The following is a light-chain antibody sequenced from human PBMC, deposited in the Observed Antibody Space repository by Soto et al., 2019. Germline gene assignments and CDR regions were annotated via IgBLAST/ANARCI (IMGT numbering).Light chain of an antibody. CDR3: QKYNTATRT. CDR1: QDSRHF. CDR2: AAS. J-gene: IGKJ4*01. Sequence: IQMTQSPSALSASVGDRVTITCRASQDSRHFLAGYQHKPGRVPKLLIYAASTLQSGVPSRFSGSGSGTDFILTISSLQPEDAATYSCQKYNTATRTFGGGTTVEI. V-gene: IGKV1-27*01.